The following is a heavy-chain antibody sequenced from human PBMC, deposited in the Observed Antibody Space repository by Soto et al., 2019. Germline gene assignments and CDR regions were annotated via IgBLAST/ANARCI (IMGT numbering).Heavy chain of an antibody. D-gene: IGHD6-13*01. V-gene: IGHV3-30-3*01. CDR2: ISYDGSNK. J-gene: IGHJ4*02. CDR3: ARGGGDSSSWYDPFGY. CDR1: GFTFSSYA. Sequence: QVQLVESGGGVVQPGRSLRLSCAASGFTFSSYAMHWVRQAPGKGLEWVAVISYDGSNKYYADSVKGRFTISRDNSKHTVYLQMNSLRAEDKAVYYCARGGGDSSSWYDPFGYWGQGTLVTVSS.